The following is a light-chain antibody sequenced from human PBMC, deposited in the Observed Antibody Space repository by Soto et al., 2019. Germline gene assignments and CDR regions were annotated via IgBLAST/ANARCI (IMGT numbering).Light chain of an antibody. CDR3: ASWDDSLNGWV. V-gene: IGLV1-44*01. CDR1: SSNTGSNT. Sequence: QSVLTQPPSASGTPGQRVTISCSGSSSNTGSNTVNWYQHLPGTAPKLLMYSDNQRPSGVPDRFSGSKSGTSASLAIGGLQSEDEADYYCASWDDSLNGWVFGGGTKVTVL. J-gene: IGLJ3*02. CDR2: SDN.